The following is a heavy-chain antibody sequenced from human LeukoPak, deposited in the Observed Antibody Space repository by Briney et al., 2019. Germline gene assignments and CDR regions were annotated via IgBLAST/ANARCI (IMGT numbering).Heavy chain of an antibody. CDR2: IYYSGST. Sequence: SETLSLTCTVSGGSIRSSYYYWGWIRQPPGKGLEWIGYIYYSGSTYYNPSLKSRVTISVDTSKNQFSLKLSSVTAADTAVYYCARGYYYDSSGYTDAFDIWGQGTMVTVSS. J-gene: IGHJ3*02. CDR3: ARGYYYDSSGYTDAFDI. CDR1: GGSIRSSYYY. V-gene: IGHV4-31*03. D-gene: IGHD3-22*01.